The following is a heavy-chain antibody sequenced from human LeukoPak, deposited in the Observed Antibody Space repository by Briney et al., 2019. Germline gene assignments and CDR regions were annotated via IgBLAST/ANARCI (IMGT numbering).Heavy chain of an antibody. CDR1: GFTFSSYA. Sequence: PGGSLRLSCAASGFTFSSYAMTWVRQAPGEGLGWVSAISGSGGSKYYADSVKGRFTISRDNSKNTLYLQMNSLRAEDTAVYYCAKDDRITMVRGVVTGFDYWGQGTLVTVSS. D-gene: IGHD3-10*01. V-gene: IGHV3-23*01. J-gene: IGHJ4*02. CDR2: ISGSGGSK. CDR3: AKDDRITMVRGVVTGFDY.